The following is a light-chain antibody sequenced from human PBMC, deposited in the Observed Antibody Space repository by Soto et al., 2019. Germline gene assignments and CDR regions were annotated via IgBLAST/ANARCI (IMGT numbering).Light chain of an antibody. CDR3: QQYDNWPPWT. CDR1: QSVNTN. CDR2: DAS. Sequence: EIVMTQSPATLSVSPGERATLSCRASQSVNTNLAWYQQKPGQAPRLLIYDASTRATGIPARFSGSGSGTDFTLTIINLQSEDFAVYYCQQYDNWPPWTFVRGTTVEVK. J-gene: IGKJ1*01. V-gene: IGKV3-15*01.